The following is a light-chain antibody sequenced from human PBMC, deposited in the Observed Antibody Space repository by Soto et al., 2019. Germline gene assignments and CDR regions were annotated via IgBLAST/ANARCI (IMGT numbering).Light chain of an antibody. CDR1: QDIANY. V-gene: IGKV1-9*01. CDR3: QQINYYPVT. J-gene: IGKJ1*01. CDR2: AAS. Sequence: DIQLTQSPSFLSASVGDRVIITCRASQDIANYLAWYQQKPGKAPNLLIYAASTLQSGVPSRFSGSGSGTEFTLTISSLQPEDFATYYCQQINYYPVTFGQGTKAEIK.